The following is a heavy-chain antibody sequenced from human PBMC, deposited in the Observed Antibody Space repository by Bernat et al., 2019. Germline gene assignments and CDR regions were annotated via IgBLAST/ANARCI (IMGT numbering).Heavy chain of an antibody. V-gene: IGHV1-24*01. CDR1: GYTLTELS. CDR3: ATGDSSGWYELDY. J-gene: IGHJ4*01. D-gene: IGHD6-19*01. Sequence: QVQLVQSGAEVKKPGASVKVSCKVSGYTLTELSMHWVRQAPGKGLEWMGGFDPEDGETIYAQKFQGRVPMTEGTSTSTAYMELSSLGSEDTDGEYCATGDSSGWYELDYWGQGTLVTVSS. CDR2: FDPEDGET.